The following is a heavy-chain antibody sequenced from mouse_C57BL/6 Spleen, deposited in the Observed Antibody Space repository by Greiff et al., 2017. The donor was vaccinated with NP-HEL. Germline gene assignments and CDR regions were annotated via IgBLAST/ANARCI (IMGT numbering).Heavy chain of an antibody. J-gene: IGHJ2*01. D-gene: IGHD1-1*02. CDR1: GFTFSSYG. CDR2: ISSGGSYT. V-gene: IGHV5-6*01. Sequence: EVMLVESGGDLVKPGGSLKLSCAASGFTFSSYGMSWVRQTPDKRLEWVATISSGGSYTYYPDSVKGRFTISRDNAKNTLYLQMSSLKSEDTAMYYCARTGDYGDYFDDWGQGTTLTVSS. CDR3: ARTGDYGDYFDD.